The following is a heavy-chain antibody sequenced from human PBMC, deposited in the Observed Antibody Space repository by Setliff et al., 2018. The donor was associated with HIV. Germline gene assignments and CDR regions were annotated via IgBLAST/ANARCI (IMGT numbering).Heavy chain of an antibody. CDR1: GGTFSSYA. D-gene: IGHD3-10*01. CDR3: ARGLFTNYYGSGSYYVDY. V-gene: IGHV1-69*10. CDR2: IIPILGIA. Sequence: GASVKVSCKASGGTFSSYAISWVRQAPGQGLEWMGGIIPILGIANYAQKFQGRVTITADESTSTAYMELSSLRSEDTAVYYCARGLFTNYYGSGSYYVDYWGQGTLVTVSS. J-gene: IGHJ4*02.